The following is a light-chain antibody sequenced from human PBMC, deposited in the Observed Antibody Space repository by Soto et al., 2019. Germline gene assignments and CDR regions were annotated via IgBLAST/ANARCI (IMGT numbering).Light chain of an antibody. CDR1: QSVSSSY. Sequence: EIVMTQSPVTLSVSPGERATLSCRASQSVSSSYLAWYQQKPGQAPRLLIYGASSRATGIPDRFSGSGSGTDFTLTISRLEPEDFAVYYCQQYGSSPLTFGQGTRLEIK. CDR2: GAS. CDR3: QQYGSSPLT. V-gene: IGKV3-20*01. J-gene: IGKJ5*01.